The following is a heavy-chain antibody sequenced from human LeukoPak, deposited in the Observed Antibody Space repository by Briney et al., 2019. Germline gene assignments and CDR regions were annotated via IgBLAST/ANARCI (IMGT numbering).Heavy chain of an antibody. CDR3: ARVGYSSSWMGY. CDR1: GFTFSSYE. CDR2: ISSSGSTI. V-gene: IGHV3-48*03. Sequence: GGSLRLSCAASGFTFSSYEMNWVRQAPGKGPEWVSYISSSGSTIYYADSVKGRFTISRDNAKNSLYLQMNSLRAEDTAVYYCARVGYSSSWMGYWGQGTLVTVSS. D-gene: IGHD6-13*01. J-gene: IGHJ4*02.